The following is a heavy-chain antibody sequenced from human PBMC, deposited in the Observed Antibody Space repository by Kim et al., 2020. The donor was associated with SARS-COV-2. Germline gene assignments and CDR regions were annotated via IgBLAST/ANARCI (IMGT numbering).Heavy chain of an antibody. D-gene: IGHD4-17*01. J-gene: IGHJ6*02. V-gene: IGHV1-69*13. CDR1: GGTFSSYA. CDR3: ARDMATVTRWDYYGMDV. CDR2: IIPIFGTA. Sequence: SVKVSCKASGGTFSSYAISWVRQAPGQGLEWMGGIIPIFGTANYAQKFQGRVTITADESTSTAYMGLSSLRSEDTAVYYCARDMATVTRWDYYGMDVWGQGTTVTVSS.